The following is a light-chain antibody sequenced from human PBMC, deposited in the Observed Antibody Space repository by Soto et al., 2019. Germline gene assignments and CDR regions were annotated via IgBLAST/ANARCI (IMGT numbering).Light chain of an antibody. CDR2: KIS. Sequence: DVAMTQTPLSSPATLGQSASISCSASESDVHSNGNTYVNWLQQRPGQPPRLLIYKISKRFSGVPDRFSGSGAGTEFTLKISRVEADDVGVYYCMQATHFSWTFGQGTKVEI. V-gene: IGKV2-24*01. CDR1: ESDVHSNGNTY. J-gene: IGKJ1*01. CDR3: MQATHFSWT.